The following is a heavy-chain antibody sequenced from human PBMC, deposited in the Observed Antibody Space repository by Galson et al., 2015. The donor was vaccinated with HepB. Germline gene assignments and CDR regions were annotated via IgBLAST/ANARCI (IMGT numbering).Heavy chain of an antibody. V-gene: IGHV3-66*02. Sequence: SLRLSCAASGFTVGASYMSWVRQAPGKGLEWVSVIYDGGSIYYADFAKGRFSISRDNSKNTLYLQMSGLRAEDTAVYYCARAGRYGGKGNWFDSWGQGTLVTVSS. CDR1: GFTVGASY. CDR2: IYDGGSI. D-gene: IGHD4-23*01. J-gene: IGHJ5*01. CDR3: ARAGRYGGKGNWFDS.